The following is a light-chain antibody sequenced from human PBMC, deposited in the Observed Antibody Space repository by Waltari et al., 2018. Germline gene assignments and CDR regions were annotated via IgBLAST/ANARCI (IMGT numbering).Light chain of an antibody. V-gene: IGKV1-39*01. Sequence: DIQMTQSPSFLSASVGDRVTITCRASQRISSYLNWYQMKPGRAPELLIYAASSLQSGVPSRFSGSGSGTEFTLTINSLQPDDFATYYSQQTYSLFTFGPRTKVDFK. CDR2: AAS. CDR3: QQTYSLFT. CDR1: QRISSY. J-gene: IGKJ3*01.